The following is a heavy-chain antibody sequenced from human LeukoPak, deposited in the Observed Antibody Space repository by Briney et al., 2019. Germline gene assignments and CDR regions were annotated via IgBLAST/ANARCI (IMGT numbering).Heavy chain of an antibody. CDR3: ARCTWYGSHFDY. CDR2: INHSGST. D-gene: IGHD6-13*01. V-gene: IGHV4-34*01. J-gene: IGHJ4*02. CDR1: GGSFSDYY. Sequence: SETLSLTCAVYGGSFSDYYWSWIRQPPGKGLEWIGEINHSGSTNYNPSLKSRVTISVDTSKNQFSLKLSSVTAADTAVYYCARCTWYGSHFDYWGQGTLVTVSS.